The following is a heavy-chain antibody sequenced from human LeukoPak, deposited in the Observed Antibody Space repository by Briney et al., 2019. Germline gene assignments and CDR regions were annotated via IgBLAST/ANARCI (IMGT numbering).Heavy chain of an antibody. CDR1: GYTFTSYG. Sequence: ASVKVSCKASGYTFTSYGISWVRQAPGQGLEWMGWISAYNGNTNYAQKLQGRVTMTTDTSTSTAYMELSRLRSDDTAVYYCARDYTVGSGYYQYYYYYYMDVWGKGTTVTISS. CDR2: ISAYNGNT. V-gene: IGHV1-18*01. J-gene: IGHJ6*03. CDR3: ARDYTVGSGYYQYYYYYYMDV. D-gene: IGHD3-22*01.